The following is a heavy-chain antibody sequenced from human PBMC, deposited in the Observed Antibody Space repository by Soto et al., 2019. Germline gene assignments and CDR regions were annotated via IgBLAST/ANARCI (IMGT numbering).Heavy chain of an antibody. CDR3: SPGSYSSGWYFGY. Sequence: LRLSCAASGFTFRSYGMHWVRQAPGKGLEWVAVISYDGSNKYYADSVRGRFTISRDNSKNTLYLQMNSLRAEDTAVYYCSPGSYSSGWYFGYWGQGTLVTSPQ. CDR2: ISYDGSNK. D-gene: IGHD6-19*01. V-gene: IGHV3-30*03. CDR1: GFTFRSYG. J-gene: IGHJ4*02.